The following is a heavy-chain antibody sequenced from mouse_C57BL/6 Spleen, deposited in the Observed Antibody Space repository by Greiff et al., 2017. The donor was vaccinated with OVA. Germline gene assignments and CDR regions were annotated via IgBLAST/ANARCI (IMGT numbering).Heavy chain of an antibody. V-gene: IGHV1-26*01. Sequence: EVQLQQSGPELVKPGASVKISCKASGYTFTDYYMNWVKQSHGKSLEWIGDINPNNGGTSYNQKFKGKATLTVDKSSSTAYMELRSLTSEDSAVYYCARQFQYAMDYWGKGTSVTVSS. J-gene: IGHJ4*01. CDR3: ARQFQYAMDY. CDR2: INPNNGGT. CDR1: GYTFTDYY.